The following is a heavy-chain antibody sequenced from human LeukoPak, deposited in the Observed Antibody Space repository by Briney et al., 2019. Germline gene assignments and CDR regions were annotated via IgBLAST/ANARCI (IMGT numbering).Heavy chain of an antibody. D-gene: IGHD6-19*01. CDR1: GGSSSSYY. CDR2: IYYSGST. Sequence: SETLSLTCTVSGGSSSSYYWSWIRQPPGKGLEWIGYIYYSGSTNYNPSLKSRVTISVDTSKNQFSLKLSSVTVADTAVYYCARAQDSSGWNTGTFDPWGQGTLVTVSS. J-gene: IGHJ5*02. CDR3: ARAQDSSGWNTGTFDP. V-gene: IGHV4-59*01.